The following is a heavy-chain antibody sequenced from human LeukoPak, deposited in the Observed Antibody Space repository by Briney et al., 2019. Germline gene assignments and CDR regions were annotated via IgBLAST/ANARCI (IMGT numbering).Heavy chain of an antibody. D-gene: IGHD5-24*01. CDR1: GGSFSGYY. CDR3: ASRGGYKFRFTDYYYYYMDV. J-gene: IGHJ6*03. V-gene: IGHV4-34*01. CDR2: INHSGNT. Sequence: SETLSLTCAVYGGSFSGYYWSWIRQPPGKGLEWIGEINHSGNTNYNPSLKSRVTISVDTSKNQFSLKLSSVTAADAAVYYCASRGGYKFRFTDYYYYYMDVWGNGTTVTVSS.